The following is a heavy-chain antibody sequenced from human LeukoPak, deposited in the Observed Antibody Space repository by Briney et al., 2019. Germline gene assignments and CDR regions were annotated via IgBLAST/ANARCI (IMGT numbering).Heavy chain of an antibody. D-gene: IGHD3-22*01. Sequence: GSLRLSCAASGFTFDDYAMHWVRQAPGKGLVWVSRINTDGNTRDYADSVKGRFTISRDNAKNTLYLQMNSLRAEDTAVYYCVRDMGYYDKVWGQGTLVTVSS. J-gene: IGHJ4*02. CDR2: INTDGNTR. V-gene: IGHV3-74*01. CDR3: VRDMGYYDKV. CDR1: GFTFDDYA.